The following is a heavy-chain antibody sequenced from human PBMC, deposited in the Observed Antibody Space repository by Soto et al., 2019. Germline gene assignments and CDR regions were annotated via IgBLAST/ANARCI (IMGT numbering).Heavy chain of an antibody. D-gene: IGHD6-6*01. CDR3: ARDRTRGYSSSSFLFYYYYGMDV. CDR1: GFTFSSYG. CDR2: IWYDGSNK. V-gene: IGHV3-33*01. J-gene: IGHJ6*02. Sequence: GGSLRLSCAASGFTFSSYGMHWVRQAPGKGLEWVAVIWYDGSNKYYADSVKGRFTISRDNSKNTLYLQMNSLRAEDTAVYYCARDRTRGYSSSSFLFYYYYGMDVWGQGTTVTVSS.